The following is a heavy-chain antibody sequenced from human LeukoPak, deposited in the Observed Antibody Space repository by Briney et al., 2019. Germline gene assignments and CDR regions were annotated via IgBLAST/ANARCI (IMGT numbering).Heavy chain of an antibody. D-gene: IGHD5-12*01. Sequence: ASVKVSCKASGGTFSSYAISWVRQAPGQGLEWMGGIIPIFGTANYAQKFQGRVTTTTDTSTSTAYMELRSLRSDDTAVYYCARDLDVDIVATIWDYWGQGTLVTVSS. CDR1: GGTFSSYA. CDR3: ARDLDVDIVATIWDY. CDR2: IIPIFGTA. J-gene: IGHJ4*02. V-gene: IGHV1-69*05.